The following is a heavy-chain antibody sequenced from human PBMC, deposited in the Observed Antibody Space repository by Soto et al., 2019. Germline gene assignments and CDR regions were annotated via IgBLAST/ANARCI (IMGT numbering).Heavy chain of an antibody. CDR3: AGEMHLGSGGGEIDC. Sequence: EVQLVESGGGLVQPGGSLRLSCAASGFTFSSCWMSWVRQAPGKGLEWVANIKEDGIREYYVDSVKGRFTISRDNAKNSLYLQMSSRRGEDTAVYYCAGEMHLGSGGGEIDCCGQGTLVTVSS. V-gene: IGHV3-7*03. D-gene: IGHD2-15*01. J-gene: IGHJ4*02. CDR2: IKEDGIRE. CDR1: GFTFSSCW.